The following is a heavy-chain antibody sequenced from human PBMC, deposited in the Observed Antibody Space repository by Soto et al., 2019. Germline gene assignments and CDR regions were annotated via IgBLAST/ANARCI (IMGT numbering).Heavy chain of an antibody. Sequence: QVQLVQSGAEVKKPGSSVKVSCKASGGTFSSDSFSWVRQAPGQGLEGMGGIIQMFDTPIYAQKFQDRVTITADESSSTAYMQLSSLRSGDTAVYYCARSGGLDRDFNYWGQGSRVTVSS. V-gene: IGHV1-69*12. D-gene: IGHD2-15*01. CDR3: ARSGGLDRDFNY. J-gene: IGHJ4*02. CDR1: GGTFSSDS. CDR2: IIQMFDTP.